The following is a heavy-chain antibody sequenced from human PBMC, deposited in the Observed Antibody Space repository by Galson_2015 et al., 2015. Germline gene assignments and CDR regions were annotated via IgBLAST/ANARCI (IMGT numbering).Heavy chain of an antibody. CDR2: ISSSSSYI. J-gene: IGHJ4*02. V-gene: IGHV3-21*01. CDR1: GSTFSSHN. D-gene: IGHD1-26*01. Sequence: SLRLSCAASGSTFSSHNMNWVRQAPGKGLEWVSSISSSSSYIYYADSMKGRFTISRDNAKNSLYLQMNSLRAEDTAVYYCARGVVGGAWYYFDYWGQGTLVTVSS. CDR3: ARGVVGGAWYYFDY.